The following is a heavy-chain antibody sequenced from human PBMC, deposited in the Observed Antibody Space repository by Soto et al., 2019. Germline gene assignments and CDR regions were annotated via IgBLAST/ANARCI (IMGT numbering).Heavy chain of an antibody. V-gene: IGHV3-30-3*01. CDR1: GFTFSSYA. Sequence: PWGSLRLSCAASGFTFSSYAMHWVLQAPGKGLEWVAVISYDGSNKYYADSVKGRFTISRDNSKNTLYMQMNSLRAEDTAVYYCARGPSSLTRFDYWGQGALVTVSS. J-gene: IGHJ4*02. CDR3: ARGPSSLTRFDY. D-gene: IGHD2-2*01. CDR2: ISYDGSNK.